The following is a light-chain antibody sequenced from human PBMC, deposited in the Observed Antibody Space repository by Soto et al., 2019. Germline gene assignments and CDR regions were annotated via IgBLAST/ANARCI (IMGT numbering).Light chain of an antibody. CDR1: QTIKTY. CDR3: QQAYTAPGT. V-gene: IGKV1-39*01. CDR2: AAS. J-gene: IGKJ1*01. Sequence: DIQMTQPPSPLSASVGDSVTITCRASQTIKTYLNWYRHKPGKAPELLIYAASRLQSGGAPRFRGSGSGTYFILAISSLQPDDLATYYCQQAYTAPGTFGQGTKVEI.